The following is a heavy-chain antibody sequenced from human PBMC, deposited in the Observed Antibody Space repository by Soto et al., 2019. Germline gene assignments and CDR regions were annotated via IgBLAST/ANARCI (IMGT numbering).Heavy chain of an antibody. CDR2: IYYSGST. J-gene: IGHJ3*02. CDR3: AGGGTGDDAFDI. CDR1: DGSISSGGYY. D-gene: IGHD3-16*01. Sequence: QVQLQESGPGLVKPSKTLSLTCTVSDGSISSGGYYWSWIRQHPGKGLAWIGYIYYSGSTYYNPSLKDRVTISVDTANDQFSLELSSVNAADTAVDFLAGGGTGDDAFDIWGQGTMVTVSS. V-gene: IGHV4-31*09.